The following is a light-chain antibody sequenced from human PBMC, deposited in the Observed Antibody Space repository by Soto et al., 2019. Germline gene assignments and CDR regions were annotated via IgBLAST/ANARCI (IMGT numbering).Light chain of an antibody. V-gene: IGKV1-5*03. Sequence: DIQMTQSPSTLSASIGDRVTITCRASQTIHSLAWYQQKPGKAPNLLIYESSNLESGAPSRFSGSGSGTEFTLTIGSLQPDDVATYYCQQYQIYPWTFGQGTKVEI. CDR1: QTIHS. J-gene: IGKJ1*01. CDR3: QQYQIYPWT. CDR2: ESS.